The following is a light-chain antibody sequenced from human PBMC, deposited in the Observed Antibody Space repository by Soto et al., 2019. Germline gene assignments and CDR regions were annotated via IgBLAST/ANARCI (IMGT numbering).Light chain of an antibody. V-gene: IGKV1-39*01. CDR3: RQRYSTLRT. Sequence: DIQMTQSPSSLSASVGDRVTITCRASQSISSYLNWYQQKPGKAPKLLIYAASSLQSGVPSRFSGSGSGTDFTLTITTLPPEDFGTYYCRQRYSTLRTFGQGTTVDIK. CDR1: QSISSY. J-gene: IGKJ1*01. CDR2: AAS.